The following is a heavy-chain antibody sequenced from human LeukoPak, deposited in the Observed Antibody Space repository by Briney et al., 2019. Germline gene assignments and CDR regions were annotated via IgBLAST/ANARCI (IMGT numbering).Heavy chain of an antibody. CDR1: GYTFTSYG. Sequence: ASVKVSCKASGYTFTSYGISWVRQATGQGLEWMGWMNPNSGNTGYAQKFQGRVTMTRNTSISTAYMELSSLRSEDTAVYYCARVSLGAMPYDAFDIWGQGTMVTVSS. V-gene: IGHV1-8*02. CDR3: ARVSLGAMPYDAFDI. J-gene: IGHJ3*02. CDR2: MNPNSGNT. D-gene: IGHD1-26*01.